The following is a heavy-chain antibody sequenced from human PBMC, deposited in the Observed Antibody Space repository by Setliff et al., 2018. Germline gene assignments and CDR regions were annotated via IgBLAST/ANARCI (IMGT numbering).Heavy chain of an antibody. CDR1: GASISSNY. Sequence: SETLSLTCSVSGASISSNYWSWIRQSPGKGLEWIGYLYYNGTTRFGPSLKSRATISLDTSRNQFSLRLTPVTAADTAVYYCASTPRRGLDIRTRVGAFDSWGQGTVGTVS. D-gene: IGHD1-26*01. V-gene: IGHV4-59*01. J-gene: IGHJ4*02. CDR2: LYYNGTT. CDR3: ASTPRRGLDIRTRVGAFDS.